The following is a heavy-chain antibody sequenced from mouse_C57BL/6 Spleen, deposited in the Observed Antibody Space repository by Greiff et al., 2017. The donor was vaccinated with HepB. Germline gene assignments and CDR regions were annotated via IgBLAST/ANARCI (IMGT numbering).Heavy chain of an antibody. Sequence: QVQLQQPGAELVRPGSSVKLSCKASGYTFTSYWMHWVKQRPIQGLEWIGNIDPSDSETHYNQKFKDKATLTVDKSSSTAYMQLSSLTSEDSAVYYCARYPLFTTVVAGFDYWGQGTTLTVSS. D-gene: IGHD1-1*01. J-gene: IGHJ2*01. V-gene: IGHV1-52*01. CDR2: IDPSDSET. CDR1: GYTFTSYW. CDR3: ARYPLFTTVVAGFDY.